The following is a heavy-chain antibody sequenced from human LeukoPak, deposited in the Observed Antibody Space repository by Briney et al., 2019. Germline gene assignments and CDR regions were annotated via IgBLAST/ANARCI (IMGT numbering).Heavy chain of an antibody. CDR1: GYTFTSYG. CDR2: ISAYNGNT. Sequence: GASVKASRKASGYTFTSYGISWVRQAPGQGLEWMGWISAYNGNTNYAQKLQGRVTMTTDTSTSTAYMELRSLRSDDTAVYYCADVDTAMAFDYWGQGTLVTVSS. J-gene: IGHJ4*02. D-gene: IGHD5-18*01. CDR3: ADVDTAMAFDY. V-gene: IGHV1-18*01.